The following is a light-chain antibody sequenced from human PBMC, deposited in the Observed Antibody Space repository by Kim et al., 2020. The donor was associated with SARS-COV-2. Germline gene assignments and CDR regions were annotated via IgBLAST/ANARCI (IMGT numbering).Light chain of an antibody. J-gene: IGKJ2*03. CDR2: AAS. Sequence: SASVGDRVTITCRARQSISRYLNWYQHEPGRVPKLLIYAASNLKSGLTTRFSGCASETDFTLTISSLHREYFATYYCQQSYSHPYSFGQGTKLEI. V-gene: IGKV1-39*01. CDR3: QQSYSHPYS. CDR1: QSISRY.